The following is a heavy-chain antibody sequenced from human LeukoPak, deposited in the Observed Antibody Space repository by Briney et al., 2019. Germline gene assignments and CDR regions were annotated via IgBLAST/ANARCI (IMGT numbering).Heavy chain of an antibody. CDR3: AKQQLVSFFDY. V-gene: IGHV3-23*01. J-gene: IGHJ4*02. Sequence: GGSLRLSCAASGFTCSSYALSWVRQALGEGLEWVSAISGSGGSTYDADSVKGRFTISRDNSKNTLYLQMNSLRAEDTAVYYGAKQQLVSFFDYWGQGTLVTVSS. CDR1: GFTCSSYA. D-gene: IGHD6-13*01. CDR2: ISGSGGST.